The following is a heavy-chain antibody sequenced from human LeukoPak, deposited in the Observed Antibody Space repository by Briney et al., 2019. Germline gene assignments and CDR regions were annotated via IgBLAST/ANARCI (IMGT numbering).Heavy chain of an antibody. CDR2: IYHSGST. CDR1: GYSMSSGYY. CDR3: ARVRYSGYEFDY. Sequence: PSETLSLTCTVSGYSMSSGYYWGWIRQPPGKGLEWIGSIYHSGSTYYNPSLKSRVTISVDTSKNQFSLKLSSVTAADTAVYYCARVRYSGYEFDYWGQGTLVTVSS. J-gene: IGHJ4*02. V-gene: IGHV4-38-2*02. D-gene: IGHD5-12*01.